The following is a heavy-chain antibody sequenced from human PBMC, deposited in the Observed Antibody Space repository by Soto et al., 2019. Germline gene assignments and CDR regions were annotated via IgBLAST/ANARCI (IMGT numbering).Heavy chain of an antibody. Sequence: PGGSLRLSCAASGFSFSSYGMDWVRQAPGKGLEWVAVISHDGRYDYYADSVKGRFTMSRDNSKNTLYLQMNSLRVEDTAMYYCAPIGGIEQQVLHDYLDYWGQGTQVTVSS. J-gene: IGHJ4*02. CDR3: APIGGIEQQVLHDYLDY. V-gene: IGHV3-30*04. D-gene: IGHD3-16*01. CDR2: ISHDGRYD. CDR1: GFSFSSYG.